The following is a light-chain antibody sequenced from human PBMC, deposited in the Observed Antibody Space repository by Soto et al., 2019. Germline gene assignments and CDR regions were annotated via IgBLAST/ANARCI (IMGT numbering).Light chain of an antibody. J-gene: IGKJ1*01. CDR2: GAS. CDR1: QSIRSNY. Sequence: EIALTQSPGTLSLSPGERATLSCRASQSIRSNYVAWYQQKPGQGPRLLIYGASSRATGIPDRFSGSGSGTDFTLIISRLEPEDFAMYYCQQYGSSPRTFGQGTKV. V-gene: IGKV3-20*01. CDR3: QQYGSSPRT.